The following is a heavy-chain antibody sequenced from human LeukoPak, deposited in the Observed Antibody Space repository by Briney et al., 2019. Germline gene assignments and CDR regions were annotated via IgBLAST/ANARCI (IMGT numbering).Heavy chain of an antibody. CDR3: ARHKLLHDYVWGSSFGYWFDP. V-gene: IGHV4-39*01. Sequence: PSETLSLTCTVSGGSISSSSYYRGWIRQPPGTGLEWIGSIYYSGSTYYNPSLKSRVTISVDTSKNQFSLKLSSVTAADTAVYYCARHKLLHDYVWGSSFGYWFDPWGQGTLVTVSS. CDR2: IYYSGST. D-gene: IGHD3-16*01. CDR1: GGSISSSSYY. J-gene: IGHJ5*02.